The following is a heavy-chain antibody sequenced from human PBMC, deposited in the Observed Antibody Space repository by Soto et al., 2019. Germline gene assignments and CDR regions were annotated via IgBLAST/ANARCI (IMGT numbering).Heavy chain of an antibody. V-gene: IGHV3-74*01. CDR1: GFTFSTYW. Sequence: PGGSLRLSCPATGFTFSTYWMHWVRRGPGRGLVWVSRISTDGSSTTYADSVKGRFTISRDNAKNTLYLQMNSLRAEDTAVYYSARATGSNHPFDYWGQGSLVTVSS. CDR2: ISTDGSST. CDR3: ARATGSNHPFDY. J-gene: IGHJ4*02. D-gene: IGHD2-2*01.